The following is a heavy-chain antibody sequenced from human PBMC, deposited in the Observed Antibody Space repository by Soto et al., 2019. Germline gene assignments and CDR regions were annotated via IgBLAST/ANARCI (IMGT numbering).Heavy chain of an antibody. CDR3: ARGHYYYGMDV. Sequence: PXXTLSLTCTVPNGSVSSGTYAWSWVRQPPGKGLEWIGYIYYSGTNYYTPSLKSRLTMSMYRANDHFSLNLTSVTPADTAVYFCARGHYYYGMDVWGQGITATVSS. J-gene: IGHJ6*02. CDR1: NGSVSSGTYA. V-gene: IGHV4-30-2*01. CDR2: IYYSGTN.